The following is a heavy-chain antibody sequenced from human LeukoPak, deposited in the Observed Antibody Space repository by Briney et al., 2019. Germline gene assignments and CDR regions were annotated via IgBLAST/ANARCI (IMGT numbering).Heavy chain of an antibody. CDR1: GFTVSSNY. J-gene: IGHJ6*03. CDR3: ARAHMITSYYYSYDMDV. CDR2: IYSGGST. Sequence: GGSLRLSCAASGFTVSSNYMNWVRQAPGKGLEWVSVIYSGGSTYYSDSVKGRFTISRDNSKNTLYLQMNSLRTEDTTAYYCARAHMITSYYYSYDMDVWGKGTTVTVSS. V-gene: IGHV3-66*01. D-gene: IGHD3-16*01.